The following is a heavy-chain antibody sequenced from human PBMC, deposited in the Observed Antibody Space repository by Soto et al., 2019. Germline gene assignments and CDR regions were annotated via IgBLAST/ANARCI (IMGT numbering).Heavy chain of an antibody. V-gene: IGHV4-31*03. Sequence: QVQLQESGPGLVKPSQTLSLTCTVSGGSISSGGYYWSWIRQHPGKGLEWIGYIYYSGSTYYNPSLKSRVTISVDTSKNQFSLKLSSVPAADTAVYYCARTSYYDFWSGYLPYYYYYMDVWGKGTTVTVSS. CDR3: ARTSYYDFWSGYLPYYYYYMDV. D-gene: IGHD3-3*01. J-gene: IGHJ6*03. CDR2: IYYSGST. CDR1: GGSISSGGYY.